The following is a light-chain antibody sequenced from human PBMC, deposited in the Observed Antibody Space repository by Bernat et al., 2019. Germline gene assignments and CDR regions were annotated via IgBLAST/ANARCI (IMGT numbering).Light chain of an antibody. CDR3: ATWDSSLSAGV. CDR2: END. CDR1: SSNIGNNY. Sequence: QSVLTQPPSVSAAPGQKVTISCSGSSSNIGNNYVSWYQQLPGTAPKLLIYENDKRPSGIPDRFSGSKSGTSATLGITGLQTGDEADYYCATWDSSLSAGVFGTGTEVTVL. V-gene: IGLV1-51*02. J-gene: IGLJ1*01.